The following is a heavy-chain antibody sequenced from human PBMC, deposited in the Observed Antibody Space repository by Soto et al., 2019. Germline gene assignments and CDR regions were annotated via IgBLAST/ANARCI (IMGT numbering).Heavy chain of an antibody. J-gene: IGHJ4*02. D-gene: IGHD4-17*01. V-gene: IGHV4-34*01. Sequence: SETLSLTCAVYGGSFSGYYWSWIRQPPGKGLEWIGEINHSGSTNYNPSLKSRVTISVDTSKNQFSLKLSSVTAADTAVYYCATKSPYGDYDDYWGQGTLVTVSS. CDR1: GGSFSGYY. CDR2: INHSGST. CDR3: ATKSPYGDYDDY.